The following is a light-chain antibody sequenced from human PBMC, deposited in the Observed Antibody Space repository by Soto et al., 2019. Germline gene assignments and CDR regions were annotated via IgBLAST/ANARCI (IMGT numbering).Light chain of an antibody. V-gene: IGKV1-39*01. CDR3: HQTFSPPYT. CDR2: VAS. Sequence: DIQMTQSLSSLSASVGDTVTITCRASQSISNSLSWYQQKPGKAPKFLIYVASTLQRGVPSRFSGSGSGTDITLTISSLQPEDVATYYCHQTFSPPYTFGQGTKLEIK. CDR1: QSISNS. J-gene: IGKJ2*01.